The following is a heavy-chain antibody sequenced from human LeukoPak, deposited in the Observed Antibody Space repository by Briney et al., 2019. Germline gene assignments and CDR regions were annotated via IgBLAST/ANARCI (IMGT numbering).Heavy chain of an antibody. V-gene: IGHV3-23*01. CDR3: AKEPNWNLHYPHFDY. J-gene: IGHJ4*02. CDR2: ISDSGGST. D-gene: IGHD1-7*01. Sequence: ISDSGGSTYYAASVKGRFTISRDNSKNTLYLHMNSLRAEDTAVYYCAKEPNWNLHYPHFDYWGQGTLVTVSS.